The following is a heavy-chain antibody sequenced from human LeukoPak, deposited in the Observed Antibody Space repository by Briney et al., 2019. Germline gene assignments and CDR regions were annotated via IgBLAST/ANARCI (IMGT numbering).Heavy chain of an antibody. V-gene: IGHV4-61*03. CDR2: IYYSGST. J-gene: IGHJ3*02. Sequence: SETLSLTCTVSGGSISSGSYYWSWIRQPPGKGLEWIGYIYYSGSTSYNPSLKSRVTISVDTSKNHFSLKLSSVTAADTAVYYCARYSGSYPHDAFDIWGQGTMVTVSS. CDR3: ARYSGSYPHDAFDI. CDR1: GGSISSGSYY. D-gene: IGHD1-26*01.